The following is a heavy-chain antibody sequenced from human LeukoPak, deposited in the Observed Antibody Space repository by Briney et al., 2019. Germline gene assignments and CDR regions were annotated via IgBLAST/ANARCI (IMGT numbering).Heavy chain of an antibody. J-gene: IGHJ5*02. CDR3: ARRYKNWFDP. D-gene: IGHD1-1*01. Sequence: SETLSLTCTVSGGSISSYYWSWIRQPPGKGLEWIGYIYYSGSTNYNPSLKSRVTISVDTSKNQFSLKLSSVTAADTAVYYCARRYKNWFDPWGQGTLVTVSS. CDR2: IYYSGST. V-gene: IGHV4-59*08. CDR1: GGSISSYY.